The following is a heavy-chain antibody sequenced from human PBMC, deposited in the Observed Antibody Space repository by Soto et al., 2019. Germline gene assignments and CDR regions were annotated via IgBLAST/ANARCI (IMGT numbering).Heavy chain of an antibody. CDR3: AHLSGMSHTDDF. D-gene: IGHD5-18*01. CDR1: GFTFTDYA. J-gene: IGHJ4*02. V-gene: IGHV3-30-3*01. Sequence: QVQLVESGGGVVQPGRSLRLSCAASGFTFTDYALHWFRQAPGKGREWVTVISSDGGNRYYADSVKGRFTISRDNSKNTLYLQMNRLRCEDTDIYSCAHLSGMSHTDDFWGQVTQVTVSA. CDR2: ISSDGGNR.